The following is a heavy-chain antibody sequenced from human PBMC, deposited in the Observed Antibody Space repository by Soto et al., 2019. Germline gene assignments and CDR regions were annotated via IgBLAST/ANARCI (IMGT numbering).Heavy chain of an antibody. Sequence: SVKVSCKASGGTFSSYAISGVRQAPGQGLEWMGGIIPIFGTANYAQKFQGRVTITADESTSTAYMELSSLRSEDTAVYYCAREFKDIVLVPAAHAPVDWGQGTLVTVS. CDR3: AREFKDIVLVPAAHAPVD. D-gene: IGHD2-2*01. CDR2: IIPIFGTA. CDR1: GGTFSSYA. V-gene: IGHV1-69*13. J-gene: IGHJ4*02.